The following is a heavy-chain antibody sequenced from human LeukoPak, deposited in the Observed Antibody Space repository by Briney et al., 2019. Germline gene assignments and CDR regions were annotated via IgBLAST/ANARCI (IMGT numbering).Heavy chain of an antibody. CDR2: MNPNSGNT. CDR3: ARDLAGLLWFGEPLPPFDY. V-gene: IGHV1-8*01. D-gene: IGHD3-10*01. Sequence: GGSVKVSCKASGYTFTSYDINWVRQATGQGLEWMGWMNPNSGNTGYAQKFQGRVTMTRNTSISTAYMELSSLRSEDTAVYYCARDLAGLLWFGEPLPPFDYWGQGTLVTVSS. CDR1: GYTFTSYD. J-gene: IGHJ4*02.